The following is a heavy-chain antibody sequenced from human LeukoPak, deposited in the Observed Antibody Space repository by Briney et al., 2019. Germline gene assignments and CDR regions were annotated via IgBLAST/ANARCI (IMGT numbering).Heavy chain of an antibody. CDR3: AKRRANYDFWSGNYYYYMDV. V-gene: IGHV3-21*01. D-gene: IGHD3-3*01. CDR2: ISSSSSYI. J-gene: IGHJ6*03. Sequence: GGSLRLSCAASGFTFSSYSMNWVRQAPGKGLEWVSSISSSSSYIYYADSVKGRFTISRDNSKNTLYLQMNSLRAEDTAVYYCAKRRANYDFWSGNYYYYMDVWGKGTTVTVSS. CDR1: GFTFSSYS.